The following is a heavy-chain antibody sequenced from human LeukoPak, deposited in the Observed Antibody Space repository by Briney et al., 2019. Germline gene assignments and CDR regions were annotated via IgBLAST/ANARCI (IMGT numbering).Heavy chain of an antibody. J-gene: IGHJ1*01. CDR2: TYYRSEWFN. CDR3: ASEQGGSFHH. CDR1: GDTVSSKSGA. D-gene: IGHD3-16*01. V-gene: IGHV6-1*01. Sequence: SQTLSLTCAISGDTVSSKSGAWSWIRQSPSRGLEWLGRTYYRSEWFNDYEESVKSRIIINADTSKNQISLQLKSVSPEDTAVYYCASEQGGSFHHWGQGTLVFVSS.